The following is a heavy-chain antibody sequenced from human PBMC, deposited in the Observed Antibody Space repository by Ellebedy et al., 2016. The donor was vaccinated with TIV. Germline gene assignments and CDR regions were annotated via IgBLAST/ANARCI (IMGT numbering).Heavy chain of an antibody. V-gene: IGHV3-30*18. CDR1: VFTFSSYG. CDR2: IAYDGNNK. J-gene: IGHJ4*02. Sequence: GESLKIYCAASVFTFSSYGMPSVRQAPGKGLEWVADIAYDGNNKYYGDSVKVRFTISRDNSKNTLSLQMNSLRGEDTAVYYCAKELHVDSAYWGQGTLVTVSS. D-gene: IGHD5-18*01. CDR3: AKELHVDSAY.